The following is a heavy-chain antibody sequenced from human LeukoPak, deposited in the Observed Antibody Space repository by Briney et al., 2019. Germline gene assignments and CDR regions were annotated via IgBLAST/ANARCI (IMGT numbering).Heavy chain of an antibody. CDR3: VRQSLGEFKY. D-gene: IGHD3-10*01. J-gene: IGHJ4*02. CDR2: IYPDDSDT. Sequence: GESLKISCKGSGYSFYTYWIAWVRQMPGKGLEWMGIIYPDDSDTRYSPSFQGQVTISAGKSIDTAYLQWRSLKASDTGMYYCVRQSLGEFKYWGQGTLATVSS. CDR1: GYSFYTYW. V-gene: IGHV5-51*01.